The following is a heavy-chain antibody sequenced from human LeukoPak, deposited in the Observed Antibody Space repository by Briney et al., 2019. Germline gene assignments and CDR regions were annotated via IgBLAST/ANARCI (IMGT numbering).Heavy chain of an antibody. V-gene: IGHV4-59*01. J-gene: IGHJ6*02. CDR3: ARVLYYYDSSGYGYYYYGMDV. D-gene: IGHD3-22*01. CDR1: GGSISSYY. Sequence: SETLSLTCTVSGGSISSYYWSWTRQPPGKGLEWIGYIYYSGSTNYNPSLKSRVTISVDTSKNQFSLKLSSVTAADTAVYYCARVLYYYDSSGYGYYYYGMDVWGQGTTVTVSS. CDR2: IYYSGST.